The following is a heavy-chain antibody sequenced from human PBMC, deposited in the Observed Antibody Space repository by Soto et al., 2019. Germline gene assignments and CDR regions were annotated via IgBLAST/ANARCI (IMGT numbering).Heavy chain of an antibody. CDR2: IVVGSGNT. V-gene: IGHV1-58*01. D-gene: IGHD6-13*01. CDR1: GFTFTSSA. J-gene: IGHJ4*02. Sequence: QMQLVQSGPEVKKPGTSVKVSCKASGFTFTSSAVQWVRQARGQRLEWIGWIVVGSGNTNYAQKFQERVTITRDMSTSTAYMELSSLRSEDTAVYYCAAERIAAVPYYFDYWGQGTLVTVSS. CDR3: AAERIAAVPYYFDY.